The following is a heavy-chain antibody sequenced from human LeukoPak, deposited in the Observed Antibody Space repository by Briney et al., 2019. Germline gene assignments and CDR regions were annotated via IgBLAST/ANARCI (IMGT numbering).Heavy chain of an antibody. CDR3: ATLRWDAFDI. D-gene: IGHD4-23*01. CDR1: GGSFSGYY. CDR2: INHSGST. J-gene: IGHJ3*02. Sequence: EASETLSLTCAVYGGSFSGYYWSWIRQPPGKGLERIGEINHSGSTNYNPSLKSRVTISVDTSKNQFSLKLSSVTAADTAVYYCATLRWDAFDIWGQGTMVTVSS. V-gene: IGHV4-34*01.